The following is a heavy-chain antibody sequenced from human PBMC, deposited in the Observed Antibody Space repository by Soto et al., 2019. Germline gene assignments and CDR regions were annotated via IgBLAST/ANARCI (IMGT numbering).Heavy chain of an antibody. CDR3: ARIIAAAGTYYYGMDV. CDR2: IIPIFGTA. J-gene: IGHJ6*02. V-gene: IGHV1-69*13. D-gene: IGHD6-13*01. CDR1: GGTFSSYA. Sequence: SVEVSCKXSGGTFSSYAISWVRQAPGQGLEWMGGIIPIFGTANYAQKFQGRVTITADESTSTAYMELSSLRSEDTAVYYCARIIAAAGTYYYGMDVWGQGTTVTVSS.